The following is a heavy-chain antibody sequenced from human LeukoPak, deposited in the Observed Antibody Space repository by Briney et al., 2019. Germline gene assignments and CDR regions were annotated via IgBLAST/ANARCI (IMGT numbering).Heavy chain of an antibody. Sequence: SGPTLVDPTQTLTLTCTFSGFSLNTRGVGVGWIRQPPGRALEWLALIYWDDDRRYSPSLKSRLTITKDTSKNQVVLTMTNMDPVDTATYFCAHRKNYYDSSVFDNWGQGTLVTVSS. V-gene: IGHV2-5*02. CDR3: AHRKNYYDSSVFDN. D-gene: IGHD3-22*01. J-gene: IGHJ4*02. CDR1: GFSLNTRGVG. CDR2: IYWDDDR.